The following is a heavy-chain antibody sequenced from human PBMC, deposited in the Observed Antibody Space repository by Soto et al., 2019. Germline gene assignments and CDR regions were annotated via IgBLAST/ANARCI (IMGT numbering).Heavy chain of an antibody. J-gene: IGHJ1*01. D-gene: IGHD3-22*01. Sequence: QVQLQQSGPGLVKPSQTLSLTCAISGDSVSSNSAAWNWIRQSPSRGLEWLGRTYYRSKWYNDYSVSVKSRIAINPDTSKNQFSLQLKSVTPEDTAVYYCAREFHHYDDSSDYRLEYFQHWGQGTLVPVS. CDR1: GDSVSSNSAA. CDR2: TYYRSKWYN. V-gene: IGHV6-1*01. CDR3: AREFHHYDDSSDYRLEYFQH.